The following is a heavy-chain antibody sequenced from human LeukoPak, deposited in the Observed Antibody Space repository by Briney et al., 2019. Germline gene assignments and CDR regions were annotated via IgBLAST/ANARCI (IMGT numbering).Heavy chain of an antibody. D-gene: IGHD6-13*01. CDR3: ARDPSSRAAAGRGDY. CDR2: IWYDGSND. J-gene: IGHJ4*02. CDR1: GFTFSSYA. Sequence: PGRSLRLSCAASGFTFSSYAMHWVRQAPGKGLEWVAVIWYDGSNDDYADSVKGRFTISRDNSKNTLYLQMNSLRAEDTAVYYCARDPSSRAAAGRGDYWGQGTLVTVSS. V-gene: IGHV3-33*08.